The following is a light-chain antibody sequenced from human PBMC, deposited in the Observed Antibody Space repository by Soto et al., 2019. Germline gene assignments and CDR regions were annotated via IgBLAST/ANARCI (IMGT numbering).Light chain of an antibody. CDR2: DAS. V-gene: IGKV1-5*01. CDR1: QSLNTR. Sequence: DIHLTEASSTLSASFVDRVTLTCRARQSLNTRLAWYQQRPGKAPRLLIYDASTWESGVPARFSGGGSGTEFTLTISRLQTDDLAVYYCQQYKSYSTFGRGTKVDIK. CDR3: QQYKSYST. J-gene: IGKJ1*01.